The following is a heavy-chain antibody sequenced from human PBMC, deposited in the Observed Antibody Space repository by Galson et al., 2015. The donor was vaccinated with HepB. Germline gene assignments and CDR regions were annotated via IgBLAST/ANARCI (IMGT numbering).Heavy chain of an antibody. D-gene: IGHD2-15*01. J-gene: IGHJ6*03. V-gene: IGHV7-4-1*02. CDR2: INTNTGNP. CDR1: GYTFTSYA. Sequence: SVKVSCKASGYTFTSYAMNWVRQAPGQGLEWMGWINTNTGNPTYAQGFTGRFVFSLDTSVSTAYLQISSLKAEDTAVYYCARNIVVVVAATPLRNYYYYMDVWGKGTTVTVSS. CDR3: ARNIVVVVAATPLRNYYYYMDV.